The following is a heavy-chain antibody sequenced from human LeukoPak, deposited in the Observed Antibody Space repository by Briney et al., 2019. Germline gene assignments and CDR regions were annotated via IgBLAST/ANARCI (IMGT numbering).Heavy chain of an antibody. CDR2: INPSGGIT. CDR1: GYTFTIYY. J-gene: IGHJ3*02. Sequence: ASVKVSCKASGYTFTIYYIHWVRQAPGQGLEWMGIINPSGGITTYAQKFQGRVTMTRDTSTSTVYMEVNSLRSEDTAVYYCARGRYYGSDDAFDIWGQGTMVTVSS. CDR3: ARGRYYGSDDAFDI. D-gene: IGHD3-10*01. V-gene: IGHV1-46*01.